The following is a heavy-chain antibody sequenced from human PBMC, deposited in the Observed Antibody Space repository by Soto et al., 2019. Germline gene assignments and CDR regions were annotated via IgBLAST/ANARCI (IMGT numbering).Heavy chain of an antibody. CDR2: IFYGGTI. CDR1: GDSISSPY. J-gene: IGHJ4*02. V-gene: IGHV4-59*11. Sequence: SETLSLTCAVSGDSISSPYWSWIRQSPGRGLEWIGYIFYGGTITYNPSLGSRVTISVDTSKKHFSLKLSSVTAADTAVYYCARGGGSPLDYWGPGALVTVSS. CDR3: ARGGGSPLDY. D-gene: IGHD3-16*01.